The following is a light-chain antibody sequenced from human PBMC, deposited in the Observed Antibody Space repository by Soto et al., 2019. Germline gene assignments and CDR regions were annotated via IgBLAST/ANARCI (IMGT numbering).Light chain of an antibody. Sequence: QSVLTQPASVSGSPGQSITISCTGTSSDVGGYDYVSWYQQHPGKPPKLMIYDVSNRPSGVSNRFSGSKSGNTASLTISGLQADDVADYYCSSYTSSNTLVIFGGGTQLTVL. CDR1: SSDVGGYDY. CDR2: DVS. CDR3: SSYTSSNTLVI. V-gene: IGLV2-14*03. J-gene: IGLJ2*01.